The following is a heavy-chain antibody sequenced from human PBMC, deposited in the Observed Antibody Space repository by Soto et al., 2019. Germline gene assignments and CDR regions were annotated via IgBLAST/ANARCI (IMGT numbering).Heavy chain of an antibody. CDR1: GGSISSSSHY. J-gene: IGHJ4*02. V-gene: IGHV4-39*07. CDR2: ISYGGNT. CDR3: ATMGTPATGLYYFDY. Sequence: SETLSLTCTVSGGSISSSSHYWGWIRQPPGKGLECIGIISYGGNTYYNPSLKSRVTISVDTSKNQFSLNLSFVTAADTAVYYCATMGTPATGLYYFDYWGQGTLVTVSS. D-gene: IGHD2-15*01.